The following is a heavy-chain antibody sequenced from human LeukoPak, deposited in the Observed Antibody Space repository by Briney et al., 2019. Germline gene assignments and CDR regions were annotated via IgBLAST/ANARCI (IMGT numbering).Heavy chain of an antibody. CDR3: AKDGDYDILTGYPRYYFDY. Sequence: GGSLRLSCAASEFSVSSNYMTWIRQPPGKGLEWVSLIYSGGSTYYAASVKGRFAISRDNSKNTLYLQMNSLRAEDTAVYYCAKDGDYDILTGYPRYYFDYWGQGPLVTVSS. CDR1: EFSVSSNY. V-gene: IGHV3-66*01. J-gene: IGHJ4*02. D-gene: IGHD3-9*01. CDR2: IYSGGST.